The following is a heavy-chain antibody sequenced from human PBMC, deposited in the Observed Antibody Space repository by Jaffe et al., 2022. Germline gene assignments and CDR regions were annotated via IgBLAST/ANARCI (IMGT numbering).Heavy chain of an antibody. CDR3: ATGLYCSGGSCYSSFVLYFDY. J-gene: IGHJ4*02. Sequence: QVQLVQSGAEVKKPGASVKVSCKVSGYTLTELSMHWVRQAPGKGLEWMGGFDPEDGETIYAQKFQGRVTMTEDTSTDTAYMELSSLRSEDTAVYYCATGLYCSGGSCYSSFVLYFDYWGQGTLVTVSS. V-gene: IGHV1-24*01. D-gene: IGHD2-15*01. CDR1: GYTLTELS. CDR2: FDPEDGET.